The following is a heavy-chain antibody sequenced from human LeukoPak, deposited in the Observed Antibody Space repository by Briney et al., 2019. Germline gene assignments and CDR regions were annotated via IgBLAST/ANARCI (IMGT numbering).Heavy chain of an antibody. D-gene: IGHD1-26*01. CDR2: IYYSGST. V-gene: IGHV4-39*07. J-gene: IGHJ6*02. CDR1: GGSISSSSYY. CDR3: ARDSVVGATYYYGMDV. Sequence: PSETLSLTCTVSGGSISSSSYYWGWIRQPPGKGLEWIGSIYYSGSTYYNPSLKSRVTISVDTSKSQFSLKLSSVTAADTAVYYCARDSVVGATYYYGMDVWGQGATVTVSS.